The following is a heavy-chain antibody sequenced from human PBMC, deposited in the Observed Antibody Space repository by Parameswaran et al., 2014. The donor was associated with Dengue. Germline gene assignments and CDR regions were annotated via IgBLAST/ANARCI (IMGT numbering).Heavy chain of an antibody. J-gene: IGHJ3*02. V-gene: IGHV3-11*01. CDR3: ARDSLGPDI. Sequence: RWIRQPPGKGLEWVSYISSSGSTIYYADSVKGRFTISRDNAKNSLYLQMNSLRAEDTAVYYCARDSLGPDIWGQGTMVTVSS. CDR2: ISSSGSTI. D-gene: IGHD7-27*01.